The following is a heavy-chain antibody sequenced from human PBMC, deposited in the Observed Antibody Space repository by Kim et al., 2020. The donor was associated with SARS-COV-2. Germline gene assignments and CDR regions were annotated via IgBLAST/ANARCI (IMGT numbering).Heavy chain of an antibody. CDR3: ARGLPPDSSGYYADY. V-gene: IGHV4-34*01. D-gene: IGHD3-22*01. Sequence: SETLSLTCAVYGGSFSGYYWSWIRQPPGKGLEWIGEINHSGSTNYNPSLKSRVTISVDTSKNQFSLKLSSVTAADTAVYYCARGLPPDSSGYYADYWGQG. J-gene: IGHJ4*02. CDR2: INHSGST. CDR1: GGSFSGYY.